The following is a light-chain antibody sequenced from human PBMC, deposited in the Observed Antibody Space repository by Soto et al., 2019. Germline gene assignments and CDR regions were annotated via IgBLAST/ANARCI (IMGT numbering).Light chain of an antibody. Sequence: QSVLTQSPSASASLGASVKLTCTLSSGHSRYAIAWHQQQPEKGPRYLMKLNSDGSHSKGDGIPDRFSGSSSGAERYLTISSLPSEDEADYYCQTWGTGIVVFGGGTKVTVL. J-gene: IGLJ2*01. CDR3: QTWGTGIVV. CDR2: LNSDGSH. CDR1: SGHSRYA. V-gene: IGLV4-69*01.